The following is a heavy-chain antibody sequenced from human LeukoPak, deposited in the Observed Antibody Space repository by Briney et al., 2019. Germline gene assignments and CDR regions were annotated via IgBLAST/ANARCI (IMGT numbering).Heavy chain of an antibody. D-gene: IGHD2-15*01. Sequence: SVKVSCKASGGTFSSYAISWVRQAPGQGLEWTGGIIPIFGTANYAQKFQGRVTITADESTSTAYMELSSLRSEDTAVYYCARLLHCSGGSCYSRPLYYFDYWGQGTLVTVSS. J-gene: IGHJ4*02. CDR1: GGTFSSYA. CDR3: ARLLHCSGGSCYSRPLYYFDY. V-gene: IGHV1-69*13. CDR2: IIPIFGTA.